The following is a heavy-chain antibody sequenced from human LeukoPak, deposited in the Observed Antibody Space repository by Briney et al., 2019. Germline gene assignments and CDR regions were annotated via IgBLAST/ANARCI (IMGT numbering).Heavy chain of an antibody. D-gene: IGHD2-15*01. J-gene: IGHJ5*02. CDR3: ARAAGYCSGGSCYSRDSWFDP. Sequence: SETLSLTCAVSGYSISSGYYWGWIRQPPGKGLEWIGSIYHSGSTYYNPSLKSRVTISVDTSKNQFSLKLSSVTAADTAVYYCARAAGYCSGGSCYSRDSWFDPWGQGTLVTVSS. V-gene: IGHV4-38-2*01. CDR1: GYSISSGYY. CDR2: IYHSGST.